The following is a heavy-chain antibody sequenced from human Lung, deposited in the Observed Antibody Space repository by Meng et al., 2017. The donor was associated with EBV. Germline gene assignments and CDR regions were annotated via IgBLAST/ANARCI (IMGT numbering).Heavy chain of an antibody. CDR3: ARNLGRRELVPANY. J-gene: IGHJ4*02. Sequence: QFQLVQSGAEVKTPXXXXXVXXRASGYTFTSYAITWVRQAPGQGLEWMGWISPYNGNTNYAQKLQGRVTMTTDTSTSTAYLELRSLRSDDTAVYYCARNLGRRELVPANYWGQGPLVTASS. D-gene: IGHD1-7*01. CDR1: GYTFTSYA. CDR2: ISPYNGNT. V-gene: IGHV1-18*01.